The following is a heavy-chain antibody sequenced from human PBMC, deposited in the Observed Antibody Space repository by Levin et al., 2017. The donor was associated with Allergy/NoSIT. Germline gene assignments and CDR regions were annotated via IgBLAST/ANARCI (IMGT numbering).Heavy chain of an antibody. V-gene: IGHV3-66*01. D-gene: IGHD2-15*01. CDR2: IYSGGTT. CDR3: TRSRDCSGGACYRGVFDY. CDR1: GITVSSHY. J-gene: IGHJ4*02. Sequence: GGSLRLSCAASGITVSSHYMSWVRQAPGRGLEWVSSIYSGGTTYYADSVKGRFTISRDNSKSTLYLQMNTLRVEDTAVYYCTRSRDCSGGACYRGVFDYWGQGILVTVSS.